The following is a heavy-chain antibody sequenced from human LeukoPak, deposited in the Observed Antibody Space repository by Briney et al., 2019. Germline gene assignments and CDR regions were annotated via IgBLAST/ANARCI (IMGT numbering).Heavy chain of an antibody. CDR3: ARGGWYGSFDY. V-gene: IGHV3-48*04. CDR2: ISSSGSTI. J-gene: IGHJ4*02. Sequence: GGSLRLSCAASGFTFSSYDMHWVRQAPGKGLEWVSYISSSGSTIYYADSVKGRFTISRDNAKNSLYLQMNSLRAEDTAVYYCARGGWYGSFDYWGQGTLVTVSS. D-gene: IGHD6-19*01. CDR1: GFTFSSYD.